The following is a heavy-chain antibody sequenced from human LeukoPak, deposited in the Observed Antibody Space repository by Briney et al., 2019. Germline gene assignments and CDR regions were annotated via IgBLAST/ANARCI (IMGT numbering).Heavy chain of an antibody. CDR3: ARGLLRYFDWQHFDY. CDR1: GYSISSGYY. J-gene: IGHJ4*02. D-gene: IGHD3-9*01. CDR2: IYHSGRT. Sequence: SETLSLTCTVSGYSISSGYYWGWIRQPPGKGLEWIGSIYHSGRTFYNPSLKSRVTISVDTSKNQFSLKLTSVTAADTAVYYCARGLLRYFDWQHFDYWGQGTLVTVSS. V-gene: IGHV4-38-2*02.